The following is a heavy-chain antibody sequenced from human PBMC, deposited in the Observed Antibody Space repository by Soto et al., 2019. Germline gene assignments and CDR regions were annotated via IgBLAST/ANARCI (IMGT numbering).Heavy chain of an antibody. J-gene: IGHJ6*02. CDR3: ARNYQREGIRYYYYGMDV. CDR2: ISGSGGTT. CDR1: GFTFSSHA. V-gene: IGHV3-23*01. D-gene: IGHD2-2*01. Sequence: PGGSLRLSCAASGFTFSSHAMSWVRQAPGKGLEWVSTISGSGGTTYYADSVKGRFTISRDNSTSTVYMELSSLRSEDTAVYYCARNYQREGIRYYYYGMDVWGQGTTVTVSS.